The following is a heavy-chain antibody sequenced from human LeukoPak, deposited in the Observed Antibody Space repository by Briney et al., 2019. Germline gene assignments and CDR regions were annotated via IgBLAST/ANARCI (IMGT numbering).Heavy chain of an antibody. D-gene: IGHD6-19*01. CDR1: GFTFSSYG. V-gene: IGHV3-30*18. CDR3: AKAGYSSGWTRDYFDY. J-gene: IGHJ4*02. CDR2: ISYDGSNK. Sequence: PGGSLRLSCAASGFTFSSYGMHWLRQAPGKGLEWVSYISYDGSNKYYADSVKGRFTISRDNSKNTLYLQMHSLRAEDTAVYYCAKAGYSSGWTRDYFDYWGQGTVVTVSS.